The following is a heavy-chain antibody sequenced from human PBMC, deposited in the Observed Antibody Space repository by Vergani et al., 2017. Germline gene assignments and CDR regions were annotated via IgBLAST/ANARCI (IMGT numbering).Heavy chain of an antibody. J-gene: IGHJ6*02. V-gene: IGHV3-7*01. CDR1: GFTFSSYW. CDR3: ARGPVYGSGSYYTVARELPPYYYYYCGMDV. CDR2: IKQDGSEK. D-gene: IGHD3-10*01. Sequence: EVQLVESGGGLVQPGGSLRLSCAASGFTFSSYWMSWVRQAPGKGLEWVANIKQDGSEKYYVDSVKGRFTISRDNAKNSLYLQMNSLRAEDTAVYYCARGPVYGSGSYYTVARELPPYYYYYCGMDVWGQGTTVTVSS.